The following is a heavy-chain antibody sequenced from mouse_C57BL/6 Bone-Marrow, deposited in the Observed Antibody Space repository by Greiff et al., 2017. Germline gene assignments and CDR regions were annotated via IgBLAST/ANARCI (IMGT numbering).Heavy chain of an antibody. Sequence: QVQLQQPGAELVKPGASVKLSCKASGYTFTSYWMHWVKQRPGQGLEWIGMIHPNSGSTNYNEKFKSKATLTVDKSSSTAYMQLSSLTSEDSSVYYCARERKGNYFDYWGQGTTLTVSS. CDR3: ARERKGNYFDY. CDR2: IHPNSGST. CDR1: GYTFTSYW. V-gene: IGHV1-64*01. J-gene: IGHJ2*01.